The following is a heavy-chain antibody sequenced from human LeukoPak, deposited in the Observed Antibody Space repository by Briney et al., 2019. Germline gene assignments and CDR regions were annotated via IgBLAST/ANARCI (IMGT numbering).Heavy chain of an antibody. Sequence: GGSLRLSCAASGFTFSSYAMHLVRQAPGKGLEWVAVISYDGSNKYYADSVKGRFTISRDNSKNTLYLQMNSLRAEDSAIYYCAKRVTYSSGSHFDYWGQGTLVTVSS. CDR2: ISYDGSNK. D-gene: IGHD3-10*01. J-gene: IGHJ4*02. CDR1: GFTFSSYA. V-gene: IGHV3-30*04. CDR3: AKRVTYSSGSHFDY.